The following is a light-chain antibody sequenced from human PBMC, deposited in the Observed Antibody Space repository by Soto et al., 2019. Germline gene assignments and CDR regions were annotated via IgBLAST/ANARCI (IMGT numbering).Light chain of an antibody. CDR2: KAS. CDR1: QSISSW. Sequence: DIQMTQSPSTLSASVGDRVTITCRASQSISSWLAWYQQKPGKAPKLLLYKASSLESGVPSRFSGSGSGTEFTLTISSLQPDDFATYYCQQYNSLWTFGQGPKREIK. CDR3: QQYNSLWT. V-gene: IGKV1-5*03. J-gene: IGKJ2*02.